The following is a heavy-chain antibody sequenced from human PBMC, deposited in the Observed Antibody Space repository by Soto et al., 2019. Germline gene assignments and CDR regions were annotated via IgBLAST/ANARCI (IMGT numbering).Heavy chain of an antibody. CDR3: ARDRRQQPFDP. CDR1: GYTFTSYD. CDR2: MNPNSGNT. J-gene: IGHJ5*02. D-gene: IGHD6-13*01. Sequence: ASVKVSCKASGYTFTSYDINWVRQATGQGLEWMGWMNPNSGNTGYAQRFQGRVTMTRNTSISTAYMELSSLRSEDTAVDYCARDRRQQPFDPWGQGNLVTFSS. V-gene: IGHV1-8*01.